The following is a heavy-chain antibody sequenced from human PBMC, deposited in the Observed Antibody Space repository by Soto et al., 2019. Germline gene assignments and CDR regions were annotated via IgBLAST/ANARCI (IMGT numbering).Heavy chain of an antibody. Sequence: AGESLKISCKGSGYSFTSYWISWVRQMPGKGLEWMGRIDPSDSYTNYSPSFQGHVTISADKSISTAYLQWSSLKASDTAMYYCARLPHSDFWSGYSYYFDYWGQGTLVTVSS. V-gene: IGHV5-10-1*01. CDR3: ARLPHSDFWSGYSYYFDY. CDR1: GYSFTSYW. D-gene: IGHD3-3*01. CDR2: IDPSDSYT. J-gene: IGHJ4*02.